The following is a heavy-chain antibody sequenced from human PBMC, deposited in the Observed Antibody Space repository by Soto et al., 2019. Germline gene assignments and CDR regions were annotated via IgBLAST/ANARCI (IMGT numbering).Heavy chain of an antibody. Sequence: GGSLRLSCAASGFTFSSYGMHWVRQAPGKGLEWVAVIWYDGSNKYYADSVKGRFTISRDNSKNTLYLQMNSLRAEDTGVYYCARDYYDSSAYQGSFAHWGKGTMVTVSS. D-gene: IGHD3-22*01. CDR1: GFTFSSYG. CDR3: ARDYYDSSAYQGSFAH. V-gene: IGHV3-33*01. J-gene: IGHJ4*02. CDR2: IWYDGSNK.